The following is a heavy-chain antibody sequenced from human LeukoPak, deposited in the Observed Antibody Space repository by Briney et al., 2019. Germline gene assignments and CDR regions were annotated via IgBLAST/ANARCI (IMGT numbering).Heavy chain of an antibody. Sequence: PSETLSLTCAVYGGSFSGYYWSWIRKAPGKGLERIASIHYSGTTYYKPSLKSRVTISVDTSKNQFSLRLSSVTAADTAVYYCARDQRLYSGYDFWFDPWGQGTLVKVSS. CDR2: IHYSGTT. V-gene: IGHV4-34*01. D-gene: IGHD5-12*01. CDR1: GGSFSGYY. J-gene: IGHJ5*02. CDR3: ARDQRLYSGYDFWFDP.